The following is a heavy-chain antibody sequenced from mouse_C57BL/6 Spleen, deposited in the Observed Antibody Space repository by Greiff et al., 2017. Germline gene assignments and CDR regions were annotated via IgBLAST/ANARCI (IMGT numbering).Heavy chain of an antibody. Sequence: QVQLQQPGAELVRPGSSVKLSCKASGYTFTSCWMDWVKQRPGQGLEWIGNIYPSDSETHYNQKFKDKATLTVDKSSSTAYMQLSSLTSEDSAVYYCARAEEDGYYLAWFAYWGQGTLVTVSA. CDR3: ARAEEDGYYLAWFAY. D-gene: IGHD2-3*01. J-gene: IGHJ3*01. CDR2: IYPSDSET. V-gene: IGHV1-61*01. CDR1: GYTFTSCW.